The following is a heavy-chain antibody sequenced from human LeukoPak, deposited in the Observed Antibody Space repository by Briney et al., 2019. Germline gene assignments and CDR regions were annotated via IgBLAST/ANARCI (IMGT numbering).Heavy chain of an antibody. CDR3: AREGFGELSHFDY. CDR2: INHSGRT. CDR1: GGSFSGDY. V-gene: IGHV4-34*01. J-gene: IGHJ4*02. Sequence: SETLSLTCVVYGGSFSGDYWSWIRQPPGRGLEWIGEINHSGRTNYNPSLKSRVTISVDTSKNQFSLKLSPVIAADTAVYYCAREGFGELSHFDYWGQGTLVTVSS. D-gene: IGHD3-10*01.